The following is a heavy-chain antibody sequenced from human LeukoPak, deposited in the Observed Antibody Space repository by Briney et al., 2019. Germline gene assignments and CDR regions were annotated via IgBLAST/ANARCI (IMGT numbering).Heavy chain of an antibody. CDR2: INHSGST. J-gene: IGHJ4*02. D-gene: IGHD3-10*01. Sequence: PSETLSLTCAVYGGSFSGYYWSWIRQPPGKGLEWIGEINHSGSTNYNPSLKSRVTISVDTSKNQFSLKLSSVTAADTAVYYCARHNWRYGSGSYFWVRYYFDYWGQGTLVTVSS. V-gene: IGHV4-34*01. CDR1: GGSFSGYY. CDR3: ARHNWRYGSGSYFWVRYYFDY.